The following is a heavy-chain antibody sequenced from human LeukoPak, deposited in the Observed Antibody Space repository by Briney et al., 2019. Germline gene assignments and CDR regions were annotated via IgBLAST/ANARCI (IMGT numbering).Heavy chain of an antibody. Sequence: DPEEHAPIYAQKFEGRVSVTADASTQTVYMDLSRLRSEDTAVYYCATSDYKVLTGYSFFEFWGQGTLVTVSS. CDR3: ATSDYKVLTGYSFFEF. CDR2: DPEEHAP. J-gene: IGHJ4*02. V-gene: IGHV1-24*01. D-gene: IGHD3-9*01.